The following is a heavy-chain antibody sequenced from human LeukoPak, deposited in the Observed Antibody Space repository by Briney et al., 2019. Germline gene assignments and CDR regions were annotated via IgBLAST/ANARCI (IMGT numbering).Heavy chain of an antibody. CDR1: GGSFSGYY. CDR2: INHSGST. Sequence: SETLSLTCAVYGGSFSGYYWSWIRQPPGKGLEWIGEINHSGSTNYNPSLKSRVTISVDTSKNQFSLKLSSVTATDTAVYYCARLKICITTRTTPQKTNWFDPWGQGTLVTVCS. J-gene: IGHJ5*02. V-gene: IGHV4-34*01. D-gene: IGHD3-22*01. CDR3: ARLKICITTRTTPQKTNWFDP.